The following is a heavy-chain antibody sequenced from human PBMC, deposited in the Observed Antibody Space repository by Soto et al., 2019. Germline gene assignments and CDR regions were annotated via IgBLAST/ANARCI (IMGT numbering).Heavy chain of an antibody. CDR2: ISYDGSNK. J-gene: IGHJ4*02. D-gene: IGHD5-12*01. CDR1: GFTFSSYG. CDR3: AKDALPGEMATIDY. V-gene: IGHV3-30*18. Sequence: QVQLVESGGGVVQPGRSLRLSCAASGFTFSSYGMHWVRQAPGKGLEWVAVISYDGSNKYYADSVKGRFTISRDNSKNTLYLQMNSLRAEDTAVYYCAKDALPGEMATIDYWDQGTLVTVSS.